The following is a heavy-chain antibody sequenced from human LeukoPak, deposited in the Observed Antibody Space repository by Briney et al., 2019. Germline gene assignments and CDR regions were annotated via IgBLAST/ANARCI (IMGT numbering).Heavy chain of an antibody. J-gene: IGHJ3*02. CDR1: GYSISSGYY. CDR3: ARGPYSYVSSGAFDI. Sequence: SETLSLTCTVSGYSISSGYYWGWIRQPPGKGLEWIGEINHSGSTNYNPSLKSRVTISVDTSKNQFSLKLSSVTAADTAVYFCARGPYSYVSSGAFDIWGQGTMVTVSS. D-gene: IGHD3-22*01. CDR2: INHSGST. V-gene: IGHV4-38-2*02.